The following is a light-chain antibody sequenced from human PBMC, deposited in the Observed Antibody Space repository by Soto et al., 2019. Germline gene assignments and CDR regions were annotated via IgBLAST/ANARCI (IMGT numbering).Light chain of an antibody. J-gene: IGLJ3*02. CDR1: SSDVGGYNY. Sequence: QSALTQPPSASGSPGQSVTISCTGTSSDVGGYNYVSWYQQHPGKAPKLMIYEVSKRPSGVPDRFSGSKSGNTASLTVSGLQAEDEADYYCSSYAGSTVFGGGTKVTVL. CDR3: SSYAGSTV. CDR2: EVS. V-gene: IGLV2-8*01.